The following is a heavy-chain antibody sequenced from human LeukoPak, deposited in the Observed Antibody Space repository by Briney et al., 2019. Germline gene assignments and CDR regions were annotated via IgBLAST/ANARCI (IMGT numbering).Heavy chain of an antibody. Sequence: GGSLRLSCAASGFTFSSYSMNWVRQAPGKGLEWVSSISSSSSYIYYADSVKGRFAISRDNAKNSLYLQMNSLRAEDTAVYYCARDPRQQLGLGYYYYGMDVWGQGTTVTVSS. CDR1: GFTFSSYS. CDR2: ISSSSSYI. V-gene: IGHV3-21*04. CDR3: ARDPRQQLGLGYYYYGMDV. D-gene: IGHD6-13*01. J-gene: IGHJ6*02.